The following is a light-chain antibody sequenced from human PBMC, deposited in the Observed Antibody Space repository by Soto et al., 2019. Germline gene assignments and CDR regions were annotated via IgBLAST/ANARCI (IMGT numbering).Light chain of an antibody. CDR2: GAS. Sequence: TVMTQSPATLSVSPGERATLYCRASQSISSYLAWYQQKPGQAPRLLIYGASNRATGIPDRFSGSGSGTDFTLTISGLQSEDSAVYFCQQYNNWPFSFAQGTRLEIK. V-gene: IGKV3D-15*01. CDR1: QSISSY. J-gene: IGKJ5*01. CDR3: QQYNNWPFS.